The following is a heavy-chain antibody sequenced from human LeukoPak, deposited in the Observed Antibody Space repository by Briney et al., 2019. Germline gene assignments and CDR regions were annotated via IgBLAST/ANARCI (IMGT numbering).Heavy chain of an antibody. J-gene: IGHJ4*02. CDR2: IYYSGST. CDR3: ARVGGFSHKD. V-gene: IGHV4-59*01. CDR1: GGSISSYY. D-gene: IGHD1-26*01. Sequence: SETLSLACAVYGGSISSYYWSWIRQPPGKGLEWIGYIYYSGSTNYNPSLKSRVTISVDTSKNQFSLKLTSVTAADTAVYYCARVGGFSHKDWGQGNLVTVSS.